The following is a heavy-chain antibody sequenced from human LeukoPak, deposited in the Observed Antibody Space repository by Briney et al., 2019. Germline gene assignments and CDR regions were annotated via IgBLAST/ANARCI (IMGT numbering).Heavy chain of an antibody. CDR1: GYSISSDYY. CDR3: SRRKSRGSHIDY. J-gene: IGHJ4*02. V-gene: IGHV4-38-2*02. CDR2: IYHSGST. D-gene: IGHD1-26*01. Sequence: SETLSLTCTVSGYSISSDYYWGWIRQPPGKGLEWIGSIYHSGSTYYNPSLKSRLTISVDTSKNQLSLRLSSVTAADTAVYYCSRRKSRGSHIDYWGQGTLVTVSS.